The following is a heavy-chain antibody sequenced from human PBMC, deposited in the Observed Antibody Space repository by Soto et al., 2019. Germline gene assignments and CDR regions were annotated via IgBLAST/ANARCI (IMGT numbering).Heavy chain of an antibody. J-gene: IGHJ4*02. D-gene: IGHD5-18*01. V-gene: IGHV3-48*02. Sequence: EVQLVESGGGLVQPGGSLRLSCAASGFTFSSYSMNWVRQAPGKGLEWVSYISSSSSTIYYADSVKGRFTISRDNAKNSLYLQMNSLRDEDTAVYYCARSVDTAMGIYPSDFDYWGQGTLVTVSS. CDR1: GFTFSSYS. CDR2: ISSSSSTI. CDR3: ARSVDTAMGIYPSDFDY.